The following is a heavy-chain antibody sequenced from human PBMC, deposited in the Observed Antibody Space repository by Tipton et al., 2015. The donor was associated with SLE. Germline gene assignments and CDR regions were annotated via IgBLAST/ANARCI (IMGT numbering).Heavy chain of an antibody. CDR2: LFTGGDT. J-gene: IGHJ3*02. CDR1: GFTVSSNY. Sequence: VQLVQSGGGLVQPGGSLRLSCAASGFTVSSNYMSWVRQAPGKGLEWVSILFTGGDTYYTDSVKGRFTISRHNSENTLYLQMNTLTAEDTAAYYCARWGITPGMSNAFDIWGQGTVVSVSS. D-gene: IGHD3-16*01. V-gene: IGHV3-53*04. CDR3: ARWGITPGMSNAFDI.